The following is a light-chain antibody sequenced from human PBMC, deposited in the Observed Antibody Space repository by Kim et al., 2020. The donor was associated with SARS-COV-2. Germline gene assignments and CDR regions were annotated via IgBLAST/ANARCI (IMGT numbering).Light chain of an antibody. CDR1: QNITRH. CDR2: AAS. V-gene: IGKV1-39*01. Sequence: DIQMTQSPSSLSTSIGDRVIITCRASQNITRHLNWYQQRPGKAPSLLIFAASNLENGVPSRFSGGGSGTDFTLTISSLQREDFASYYCQQSYSTPLTFGGGTKVEVK. CDR3: QQSYSTPLT. J-gene: IGKJ4*01.